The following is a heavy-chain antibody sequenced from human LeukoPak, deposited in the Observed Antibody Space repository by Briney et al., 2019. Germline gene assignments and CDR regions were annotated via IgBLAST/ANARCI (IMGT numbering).Heavy chain of an antibody. V-gene: IGHV3-23*01. Sequence: PGGSLRLSCAASGFTFSSYAMSWVRQAPGKGLEWVSAISGSGCSTYYADSVKGRFTISRDNSENTLYLQMNSLRAEDTAVYYCAKENDYGDYGEFDYWGQGTLVTVSS. CDR3: AKENDYGDYGEFDY. D-gene: IGHD4-17*01. J-gene: IGHJ4*02. CDR2: ISGSGCST. CDR1: GFTFSSYA.